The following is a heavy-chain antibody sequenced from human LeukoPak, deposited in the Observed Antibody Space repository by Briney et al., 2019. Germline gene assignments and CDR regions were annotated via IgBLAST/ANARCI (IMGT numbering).Heavy chain of an antibody. D-gene: IGHD2-2*01. CDR2: IDPNTGDS. J-gene: IGHJ4*02. V-gene: IGHV1-2*02. CDR3: ARIRYCGGISCYYIDY. Sequence: ASAKVSCKASEYTFTGYYIHWVRQAPGQGLEWMGWIDPNTGDSNYVQKFQGRVTMTRDTSISTAYMELSRLRSDDTAFYYCARIRYCGGISCYYIDYWGQGTLVTVSA. CDR1: EYTFTGYY.